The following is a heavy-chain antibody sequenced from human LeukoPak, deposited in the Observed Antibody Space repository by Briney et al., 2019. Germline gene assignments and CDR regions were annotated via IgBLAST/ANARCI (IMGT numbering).Heavy chain of an antibody. Sequence: GRSLRLSCAASGFTFGGYAMHWVRHAPGKGLEWVSGISWNSGSIGYADSVKGRFTISRDNAKNSLYLQMNSLRAEDTALYYCAKEAPTAGGFDYWGQGTLVTVSS. CDR2: ISWNSGSI. CDR3: AKEAPTAGGFDY. D-gene: IGHD4-17*01. J-gene: IGHJ4*02. V-gene: IGHV3-9*01. CDR1: GFTFGGYA.